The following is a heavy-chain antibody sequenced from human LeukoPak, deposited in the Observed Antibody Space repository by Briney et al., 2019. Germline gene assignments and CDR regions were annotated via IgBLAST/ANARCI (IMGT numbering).Heavy chain of an antibody. CDR2: ISYDGSNK. CDR3: AKEMYSSSSWAWFAT. V-gene: IGHV3-30*18. J-gene: IGHJ5*02. CDR1: GFPFSSYG. Sequence: GGSLRLSCAASGFPFSSYGMHWVRQAPGKGLEWVAVISYDGSNKYYADSVKGRFTISRYNSKNTLYLPMNSLRAEDTAVYYCAKEMYSSSSWAWFATWGQGTLVTVSS. D-gene: IGHD6-6*01.